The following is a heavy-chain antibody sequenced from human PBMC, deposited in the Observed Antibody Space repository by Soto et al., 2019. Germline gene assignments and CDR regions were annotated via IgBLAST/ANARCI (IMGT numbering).Heavy chain of an antibody. J-gene: IGHJ5*02. CDR2: IYYSGST. D-gene: IGHD3-3*01. Sequence: PSETLSLTCTVSGGSISSSSYYWGWIRQPPGKGLEWIGSIYYSGSTYYNPSLKSRVTISVDTSKNQFSLKLSSVTAADTAVYYCARGGYYDFWSGYYVWWFDPWGQGTLVTVSS. V-gene: IGHV4-39*01. CDR3: ARGGYYDFWSGYYVWWFDP. CDR1: GGSISSSSYY.